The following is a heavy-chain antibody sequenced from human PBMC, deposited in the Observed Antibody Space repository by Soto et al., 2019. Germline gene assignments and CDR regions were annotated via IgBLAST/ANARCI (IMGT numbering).Heavy chain of an antibody. CDR3: ARQATTLGPLDY. CDR1: GVSISSYC. Sequence: AGTLSLTCTVSGVSISSYCLTWVRQPPGRGLEWVGYIYYSGGTNYNPATMSRVTTAVDTSTNKFSLKLRSVTTADTAVDYCARQATTLGPLDYWGQGTLVTVSS. J-gene: IGHJ4*02. CDR2: IYYSGGT. V-gene: IGHV4-59*01. D-gene: IGHD1-1*01.